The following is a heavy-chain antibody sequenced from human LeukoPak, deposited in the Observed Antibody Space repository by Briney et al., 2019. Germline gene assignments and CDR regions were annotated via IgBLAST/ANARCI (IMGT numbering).Heavy chain of an antibody. J-gene: IGHJ4*02. CDR2: IWHDGSNK. CDR1: GFTFSSFG. CDR3: ARDRWTYTYYFDY. V-gene: IGHV3-33*01. Sequence: GGSLRLSCAASGFTFSSFGMHWVRQAPGKGLEWVAVIWHDGSNKDYADPVKGRLAISRDNSKNTLYLEMNSLRAEDTAVYYCARDRWTYTYYFDYWGQGTLVTVSS. D-gene: IGHD5-12*01.